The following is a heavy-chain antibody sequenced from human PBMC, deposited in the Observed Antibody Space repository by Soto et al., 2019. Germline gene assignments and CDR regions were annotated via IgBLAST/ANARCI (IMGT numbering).Heavy chain of an antibody. D-gene: IGHD3-9*01. V-gene: IGHV1-24*01. CDR2: FDPEDGET. Sequence: GASVKVSCKVSGYTLTELSMHWVRQAPGKGLEWMGGFDPEDGETIYAQKFQGRVTMTEDTSTDTAYMELSSLRSEDTAVYYCATFIPTYDILTGLDYWGQGTLVTVSS. J-gene: IGHJ4*02. CDR3: ATFIPTYDILTGLDY. CDR1: GYTLTELS.